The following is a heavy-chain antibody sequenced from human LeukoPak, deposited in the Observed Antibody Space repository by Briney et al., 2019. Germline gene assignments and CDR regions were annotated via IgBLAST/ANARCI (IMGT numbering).Heavy chain of an antibody. CDR1: GYTFTGYY. D-gene: IGHD3-3*01. V-gene: IGHV1-2*02. J-gene: IGHJ6*03. CDR3: GREGITIFCVVILYYYYYMDV. CDR2: INPNSGGT. Sequence: ASVKVSCKASGYTFTGYYMHWVRQAPGQGLEWMGWINPNSGGTNYAQKFQGRVTMTRDTSISTAYMELSRLRSDDTAVYYCGREGITIFCVVILYYYYYMDVWGKGTTVTVSS.